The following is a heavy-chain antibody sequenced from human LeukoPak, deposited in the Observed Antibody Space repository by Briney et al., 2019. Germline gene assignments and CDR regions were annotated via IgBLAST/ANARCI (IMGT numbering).Heavy chain of an antibody. D-gene: IGHD3-22*01. V-gene: IGHV1-8*01. CDR2: MNPNSGNA. CDR1: GYTFTSYD. Sequence: GGSVKVSCKASGYTFTSYDINWVRQATGQGLEWMGWMNPNSGNAGYAQKFQGRVTITRNTSISTAYMELSNLRPEDTAVYYCARGLFLSGYLDAFDIWGQGTVVTVSS. J-gene: IGHJ3*02. CDR3: ARGLFLSGYLDAFDI.